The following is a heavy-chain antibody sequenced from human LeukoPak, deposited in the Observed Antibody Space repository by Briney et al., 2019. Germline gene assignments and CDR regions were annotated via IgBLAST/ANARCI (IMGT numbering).Heavy chain of an antibody. J-gene: IGHJ3*02. V-gene: IGHV4-39*07. D-gene: IGHD2-21*02. CDR2: IYYSGST. CDR1: GGSISSSSYY. Sequence: SETLSLTCTISGGSISSSSYYWGWIRQPPGKGLEWIGSIYYSGSTYYNPSLKSRVTISVDTSKNQFSLKLSSVTAADTAVYYCAREGHIVVVTAPGNAFDIWGQGTMVTVSS. CDR3: AREGHIVVVTAPGNAFDI.